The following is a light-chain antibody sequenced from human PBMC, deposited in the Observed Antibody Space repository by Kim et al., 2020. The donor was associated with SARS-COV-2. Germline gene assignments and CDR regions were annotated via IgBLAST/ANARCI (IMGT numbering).Light chain of an antibody. V-gene: IGLV2-14*01. J-gene: IGLJ1*01. CDR3: SSYTSSSTYLYV. CDR2: DVS. CDR1: SSDVGGYNY. Sequence: QSALTQPASVSGSPGQSITISCTGTSSDVGGYNYVSWYQQHPGKAPKLMIYDVSKRPSGVSNRFSGSKSGNTASLTISGLQADNEADYYCSSYTSSSTYLYVFGTGTKVTVL.